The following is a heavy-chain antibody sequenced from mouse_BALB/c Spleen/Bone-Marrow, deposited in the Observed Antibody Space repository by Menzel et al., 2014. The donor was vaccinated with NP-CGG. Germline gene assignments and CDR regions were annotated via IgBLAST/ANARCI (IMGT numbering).Heavy chain of an antibody. CDR2: IWAGGNT. D-gene: IGHD1-1*01. V-gene: IGHV2-9*02. J-gene: IGHJ3*01. CDR1: GFSLTSYG. Sequence: VKLMESGPGLVAPSQSLSITCTVSGFSLTSYGVHWVRQPPGKGLEWLGVIWAGGNTIYNSALMSRLNINKDNSKSXVFLKMNSLQTDDTAMYYCVSSYYGSSQFAYWGQGTLVTVSA. CDR3: VSSYYGSSQFAY.